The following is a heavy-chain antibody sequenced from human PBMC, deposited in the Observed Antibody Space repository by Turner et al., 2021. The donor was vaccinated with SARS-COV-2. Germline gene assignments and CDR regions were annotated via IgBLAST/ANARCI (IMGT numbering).Heavy chain of an antibody. D-gene: IGHD3-3*01. CDR3: ACGYYSRGDY. CDR1: GGSIRSSTYY. J-gene: IGHJ4*02. CDR2: IYYSGTT. V-gene: IGHV4-39*01. Sequence: QLQLQESGPGLVKPSETLSLTCTVSGGSIRSSTYYWGWIRQPPGKGLEWIGSIYYSGTTYYNPSLKSRLTISADTTKNQFSLKLSSVTAADTAVYYCACGYYSRGDYWGQGTLVTVSS.